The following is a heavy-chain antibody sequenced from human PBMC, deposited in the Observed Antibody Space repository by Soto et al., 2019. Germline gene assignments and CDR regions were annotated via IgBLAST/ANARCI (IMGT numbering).Heavy chain of an antibody. J-gene: IGHJ5*02. CDR1: GGTFSSYT. CDR3: AGDSNQVRYFDWSQADWFDP. CDR2: IIPILGIA. V-gene: IGHV1-69*04. D-gene: IGHD3-9*01. Sequence: ASVKVSCKASGGTFSSYTISWVRQAPGQGLEWMGRIIPILGIANYAQKFQGRVTITADKSTSTAYMELSSLRSEDTAVYYCAGDSNQVRYFDWSQADWFDPWGQGTLVTVSS.